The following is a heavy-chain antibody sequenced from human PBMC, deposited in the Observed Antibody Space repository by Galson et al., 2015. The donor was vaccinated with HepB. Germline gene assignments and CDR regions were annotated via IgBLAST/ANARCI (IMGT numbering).Heavy chain of an antibody. D-gene: IGHD2-21*01. V-gene: IGHV3-33*08. CDR1: GFFFSDYN. J-gene: IGHJ3*02. CDR3: ARETSRIVFHAFDI. CDR2: IQHVGSPI. Sequence: SLRLSCAASGFFFSDYNMNWVRQAPGKGLEWLAVIQHVGSPIRYADSVKGRFTVSRDNSKNTLYLEMNNLRAEDTAVYYCARETSRIVFHAFDIWGQGTMVTVSS.